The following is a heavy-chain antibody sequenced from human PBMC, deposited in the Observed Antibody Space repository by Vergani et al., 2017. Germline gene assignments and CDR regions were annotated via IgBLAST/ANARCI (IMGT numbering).Heavy chain of an antibody. V-gene: IGHV1-69*01. CDR3: ARSQRWILTMPNQFDY. CDR2: IIPILGTA. CDR1: GGTFSSYA. D-gene: IGHD2/OR15-2a*01. Sequence: QVQLVQSGAEVKKPGSSVKVSCKASGGTFSSYAISWVRQAPGQGLEWMGGIIPILGTANYAQKFQGRVTITADEATSTAYMELSSLRSEDTAVYYCARSQRWILTMPNQFDYWGQGTLVTVSS. J-gene: IGHJ4*02.